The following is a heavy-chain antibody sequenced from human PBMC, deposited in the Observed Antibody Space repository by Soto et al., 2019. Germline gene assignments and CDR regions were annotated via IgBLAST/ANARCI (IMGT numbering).Heavy chain of an antibody. CDR2: ISAYSGNT. V-gene: IGHV1-18*01. J-gene: IGHJ4*02. CDR1: GYTFTSYG. Sequence: QVQLVQSGAEVKKPGASVKVSCKASGYTFTSYGISWVRQAPGQGLEWMGWISAYSGNTNYAQRLQGRDTMTTDTSPSKAYMEPRSLRSDDTAVYFCARDGGNYNIYVAYWGQGTLVTVSS. CDR3: ARDGGNYNIYVAY. D-gene: IGHD1-26*01.